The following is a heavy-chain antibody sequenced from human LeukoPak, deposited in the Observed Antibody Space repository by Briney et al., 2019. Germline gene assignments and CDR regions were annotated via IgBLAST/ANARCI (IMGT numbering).Heavy chain of an antibody. CDR1: GGSFSGYY. CDR3: ARVGPQEDIVVVPAAPAGYYFDY. D-gene: IGHD2-2*01. CDR2: INHSGST. J-gene: IGHJ4*02. V-gene: IGHV4-34*01. Sequence: PSETLSLTCAVYGGSFSGYYWSWIRQPPGKGLEWIGEINHSGSTNYNPSLKSRVTISVDTSKNQFSLKLSSVTAADTAVYYCARVGPQEDIVVVPAAPAGYYFDYWGQGTLVTVSS.